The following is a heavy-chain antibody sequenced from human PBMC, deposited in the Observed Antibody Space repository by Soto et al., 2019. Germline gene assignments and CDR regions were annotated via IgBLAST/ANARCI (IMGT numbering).Heavy chain of an antibody. V-gene: IGHV1-69*13. CDR2: IIPIFNSA. Sequence: GASVKVSCKGSGGTFSNYALSWVRQAPGQGLEWMGGIIPIFNSANYAQKFQGRVTITADDSTSTAYMELRSLRPDDTAVYYCAREVTVASYSFDFWGQGTLVTVSS. D-gene: IGHD5-12*01. CDR3: AREVTVASYSFDF. CDR1: GGTFSNYA. J-gene: IGHJ4*02.